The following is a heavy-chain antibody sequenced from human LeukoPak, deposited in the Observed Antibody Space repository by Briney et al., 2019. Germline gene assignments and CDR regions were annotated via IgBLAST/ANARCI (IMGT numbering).Heavy chain of an antibody. CDR2: ISSSSSYI. CDR3: ARDPTPRYCSGGSCYTHYGMDV. J-gene: IGHJ6*02. V-gene: IGHV3-21*01. Sequence: GGSLRLSCAASGFTFSSYTMNWVRQAPGKGLEWVSSISSSSSYIYYADSVKGRLTISRDDAKNSLYLQMNSLRAEDTAVYYCARDPTPRYCSGGSCYTHYGMDVWGQGTTVAVSS. CDR1: GFTFSSYT. D-gene: IGHD2-15*01.